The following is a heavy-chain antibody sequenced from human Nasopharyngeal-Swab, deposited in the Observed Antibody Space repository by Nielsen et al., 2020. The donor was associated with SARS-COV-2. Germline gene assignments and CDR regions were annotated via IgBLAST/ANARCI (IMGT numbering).Heavy chain of an antibody. Sequence: GESLKISCAASGFTFSRYTMHWVRQAPGKGLEWVAVISYDGSNKYYADSVKGRFTISRDISKNTLYLQMNSLRAEDTAAFYCASTPLDSSGYYYACHYWGRGTLVTVSS. CDR2: ISYDGSNK. V-gene: IGHV3-30-3*01. CDR3: ASTPLDSSGYYYACHY. D-gene: IGHD3-22*01. J-gene: IGHJ4*02. CDR1: GFTFSRYT.